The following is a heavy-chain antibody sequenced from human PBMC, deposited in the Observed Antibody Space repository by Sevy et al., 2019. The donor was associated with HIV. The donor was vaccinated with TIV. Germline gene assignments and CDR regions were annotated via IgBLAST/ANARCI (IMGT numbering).Heavy chain of an antibody. V-gene: IGHV1-18*01. CDR1: GYTFTSYD. Sequence: ASVKVSCKASGYTFTSYDISWVRHAPGQGLEWMGWISDYNGNTNYAQKLQGRVTMTTDTSTSTAYMELRSLRSDDTAVHYSAREATPAPTIFVTGYYYYGMDVWGQGTTVTVSS. D-gene: IGHD3-3*01. J-gene: IGHJ6*02. CDR3: AREATPAPTIFVTGYYYYGMDV. CDR2: ISDYNGNT.